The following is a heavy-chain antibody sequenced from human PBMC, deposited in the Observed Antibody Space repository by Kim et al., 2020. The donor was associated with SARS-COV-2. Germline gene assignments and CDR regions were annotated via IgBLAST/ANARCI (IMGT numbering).Heavy chain of an antibody. D-gene: IGHD6-25*01. V-gene: IGHV4-39*07. Sequence: SETLSLTCTVSGGSISSSSYYWGWIRQPPGKGLEWIGSIYYSGSTYYNPSLKRRATISVDTSNNQFSLKLSSVTAAATAEYYAGRRAGSGPRYCDLWGR. J-gene: IGHJ2*01. CDR3: GRRAGSGPRYCDL. CDR2: IYYSGST. CDR1: GGSISSSSYY.